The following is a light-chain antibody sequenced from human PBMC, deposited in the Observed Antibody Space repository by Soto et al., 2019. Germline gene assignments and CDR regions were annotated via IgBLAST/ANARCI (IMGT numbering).Light chain of an antibody. V-gene: IGLV2-14*01. CDR1: SSDVGGYNY. Sequence: QSVLTQPASVSGSPGQSITISCTGTSSDVGGYNYVSWYQQHPGKAPKLMIYDVSNRPSGVSNRFSGSKSGNTASLTISGLQAEDEADYYCSSSTSSSTSRVFGTGSKVTVL. CDR2: DVS. CDR3: SSSTSSSTSRV. J-gene: IGLJ1*01.